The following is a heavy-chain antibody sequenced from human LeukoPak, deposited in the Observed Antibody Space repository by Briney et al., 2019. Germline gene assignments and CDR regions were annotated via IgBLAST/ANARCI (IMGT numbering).Heavy chain of an antibody. V-gene: IGHV4-39*01. Sequence: PSETLSLTCTVSDGSIRSGDYYWSWIRQPPGKGLEWIGSIYYSGSTYYNPSLKSRVTISVDTSKNQFSLKLSSVTAADTAVYYCARAKPPHPYYHYGMDVWGQGTTVTVSS. CDR1: DGSIRSGDYY. CDR3: ARAKPPHPYYHYGMDV. CDR2: IYYSGST. J-gene: IGHJ6*02.